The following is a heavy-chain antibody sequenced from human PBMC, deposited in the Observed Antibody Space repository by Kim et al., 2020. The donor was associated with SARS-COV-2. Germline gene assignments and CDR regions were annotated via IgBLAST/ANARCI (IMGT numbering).Heavy chain of an antibody. CDR2: INRDDSKR. J-gene: IGHJ4*02. CDR3: ARNVYDEHVDK. V-gene: IGHV3-7*03. CDR1: GFTFSQYW. Sequence: GGSLRLSCAASGFTFSQYWMTWVRQAPGKGLEWVANINRDDSKRSYVDSVNGRFTISRDNAKNSLYLQMNSLRVEDTAVYFCARNVYDEHVDKWGQGTLVTVSS. D-gene: IGHD5-12*01.